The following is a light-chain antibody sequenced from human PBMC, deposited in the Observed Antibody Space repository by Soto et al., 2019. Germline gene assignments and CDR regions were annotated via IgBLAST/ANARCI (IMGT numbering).Light chain of an antibody. CDR2: AAS. J-gene: IGKJ2*01. V-gene: IGKV1-12*01. CDR1: QDITTW. CDR3: QQAHSFPYT. Sequence: DFQMTQSPSSVSASVGDTVTLTCRASQDITTWLAWYQQKPGKAPNLLIYAASSLQSGVPSRFSGRGSGTDFSLTISGLQPEYFAIYYCQQAHSFPYTFGQGSHLEIK.